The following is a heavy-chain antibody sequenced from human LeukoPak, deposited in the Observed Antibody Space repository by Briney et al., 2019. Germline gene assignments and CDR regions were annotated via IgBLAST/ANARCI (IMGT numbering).Heavy chain of an antibody. D-gene: IGHD2-2*02. J-gene: IGHJ4*02. V-gene: IGHV1-2*02. CDR1: GYTFTSYA. CDR3: ARVDCSSTSCYTYFDY. Sequence: ASVKVSCKASGYTFTSYAMNWVRQAPGQGLEWMGWINPNSGGTNYAQKFQGRVTMTRDTSISTAYMELSRLRSDDTAVYYCARVDCSSTSCYTYFDYWGQGTLVTVSS. CDR2: INPNSGGT.